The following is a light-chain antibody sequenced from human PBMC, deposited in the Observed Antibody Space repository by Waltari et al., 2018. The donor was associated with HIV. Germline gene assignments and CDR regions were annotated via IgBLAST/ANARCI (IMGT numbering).Light chain of an antibody. CDR3: SSYTSSSTV. CDR2: EVS. V-gene: IGLV2-14*01. J-gene: IGLJ1*01. CDR1: SSDVGGYNY. Sequence: QSALTQPASVSGSPGQSITISCTGTSSDVGGYNYVSWYQQHPGKAPKLIIYEVSSRPSGISNRFSGSKSGNTASLTISVLQAEDEADYYCSSYTSSSTVFGTGTKVTVL.